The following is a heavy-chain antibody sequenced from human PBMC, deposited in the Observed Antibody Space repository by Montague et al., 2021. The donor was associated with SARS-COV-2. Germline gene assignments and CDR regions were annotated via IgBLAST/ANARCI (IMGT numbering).Heavy chain of an antibody. CDR2: T. V-gene: IGHV4-39*07. J-gene: IGHJ6*02. CDR3: ARDQGYNWNYYYYYGMDV. Sequence: TYYNPSLKSRVTISVDTSKNQFSLKLSSVTAADTAVYYCARDQGYNWNYYYYYGMDVWGQGNTVTVSS. D-gene: IGHD1-20*01.